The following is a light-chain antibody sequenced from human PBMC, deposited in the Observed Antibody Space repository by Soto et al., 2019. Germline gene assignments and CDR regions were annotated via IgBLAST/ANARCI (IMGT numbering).Light chain of an antibody. CDR1: SSDIGAGFD. V-gene: IGLV1-40*01. CDR2: SNA. Sequence: QSVLTQPPSVYEAPGQRVTISCTGTSSDIGAGFDVHWYQQLPGADPNLIISSNAIRPSGLPDLFSASTSCPSASLAITGLRAKDVADFYCQSCDSCLTTYVFGSGTKVTVL. J-gene: IGLJ1*01. CDR3: QSCDSCLTTYV.